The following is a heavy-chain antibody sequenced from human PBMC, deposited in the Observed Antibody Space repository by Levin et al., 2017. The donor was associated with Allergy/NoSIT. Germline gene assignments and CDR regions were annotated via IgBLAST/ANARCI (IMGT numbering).Heavy chain of an antibody. V-gene: IGHV3-66*01. CDR2: IYTDGTT. Sequence: GGSLRLSCAASGFTVSSNYMSWVRQAPGKGLEWVSVIYTDGTTYYADSVKARFTISRVNSRNTLYLQMNNLRAEDTAVYYCARGFGRELLVPFDNWGQGTLVTVSS. CDR3: ARGFGRELLVPFDN. J-gene: IGHJ4*02. D-gene: IGHD1-26*01. CDR1: GFTVSSNY.